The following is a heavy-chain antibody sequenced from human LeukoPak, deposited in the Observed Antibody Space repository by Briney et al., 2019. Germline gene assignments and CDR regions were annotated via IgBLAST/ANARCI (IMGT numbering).Heavy chain of an antibody. CDR2: IYYSGST. J-gene: IGHJ4*02. D-gene: IGHD1-26*01. CDR3: ARDSGSYLLDY. Sequence: PSETLSLTCTVSGGSISSYYWSWIRQPPGKGLEWIGYIYYSGSTNYNPSLKSRVTISVDTSKNQFSLKLSSVTAADTAVYYCARDSGSYLLDYWGQGTLVTVSS. CDR1: GGSISSYY. V-gene: IGHV4-59*01.